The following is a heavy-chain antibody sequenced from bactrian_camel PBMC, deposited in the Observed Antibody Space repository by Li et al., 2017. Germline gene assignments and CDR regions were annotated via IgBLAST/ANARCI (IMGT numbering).Heavy chain of an antibody. J-gene: IGHJ4*01. CDR1: GYTYNQDC. V-gene: IGHV3S53*01. D-gene: IGHD7*01. CDR2: FDRGGGT. CDR3: CGNCGKCRDANWPPY. Sequence: HVQLVESGGGSVQAGGSLRLACVASGYTYNQDCMGWYRQSPGKEREAVASFDRGGGTSYADSAKGRFTISRDTVKNILNLQMSSLKPEDTAMYYCCGNCGKCRDANWPPYWGRGTQVTVS.